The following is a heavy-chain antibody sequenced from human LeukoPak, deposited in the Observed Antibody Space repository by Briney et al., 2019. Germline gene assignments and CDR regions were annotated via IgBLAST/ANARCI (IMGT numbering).Heavy chain of an antibody. CDR1: GFSFSGYS. V-gene: IGHV3-30*04. J-gene: IGHJ4*02. CDR2: ISYDGSYT. CDR3: ARDGGYDY. Sequence: PGGSLRLSCAASGFSFSGYSMHWVRQAPGKGLKWVALISYDGSYTYYAESVKGRFTVSRDNSRNILYVQMNSLRTDDTAVYYCARDGGYDYWGQGTLVTVSS. D-gene: IGHD5-12*01.